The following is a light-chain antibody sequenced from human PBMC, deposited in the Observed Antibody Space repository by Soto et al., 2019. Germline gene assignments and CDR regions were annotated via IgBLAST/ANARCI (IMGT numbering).Light chain of an antibody. CDR1: QSVSSSY. V-gene: IGKV3-20*01. Sequence: EIVLTQSPGTLSLSPGERATLSCRASQSVSSSYLAWYQQKPGQAPRLLIAGVSSRATGIPDRFSGSGSGTDFTLTISRLEPEDFAVYYCQQYCSSPQTFGQGTKVEIK. J-gene: IGKJ1*01. CDR3: QQYCSSPQT. CDR2: GVS.